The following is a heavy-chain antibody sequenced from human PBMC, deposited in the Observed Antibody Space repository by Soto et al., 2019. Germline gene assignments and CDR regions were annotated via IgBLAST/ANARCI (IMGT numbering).Heavy chain of an antibody. CDR3: ARGTIFGVVTAHYGMDV. D-gene: IGHD3-3*01. Sequence: VASVKVSCKASGGTFSSYAISWVRQAPGQGLEWMGGIILIFGTANYAQKFQGRVTITADESTSTAYMELSSLRSEDTAVYYCARGTIFGVVTAHYGMDVWGQGTTVTV. V-gene: IGHV1-69*13. J-gene: IGHJ6*02. CDR1: GGTFSSYA. CDR2: IILIFGTA.